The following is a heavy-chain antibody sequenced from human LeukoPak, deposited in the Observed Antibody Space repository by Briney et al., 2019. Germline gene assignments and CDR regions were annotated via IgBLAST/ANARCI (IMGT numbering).Heavy chain of an antibody. CDR2: VWSDGSSE. V-gene: IGHV3-33*01. D-gene: IGHD7-27*01. CDR3: ARDRTGDHYFDY. J-gene: IGHJ4*02. CDR1: GFTFSSYG. Sequence: PGRSLGLSCAASGFTFSSYGMHWVRQAPGKGLEWVAVVWSDGSSEHYADSVRGRFTLSRDNSKNTLYLQMNSLRAEDTAVYYCARDRTGDHYFDYWGQGILVTVSS.